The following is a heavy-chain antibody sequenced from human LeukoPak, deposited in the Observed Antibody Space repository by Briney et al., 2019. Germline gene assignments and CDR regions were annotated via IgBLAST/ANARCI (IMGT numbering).Heavy chain of an antibody. Sequence: SETLSLTCAVYGGSFSGYYWSWIRQPPGKGLEWIGEINHSGSTNYNPSLKSRVTTSVDTSKNQFSLKLSTVTAADTAVYYCARGHVMDVWGQGTTVTVSS. CDR3: ARGHVMDV. V-gene: IGHV4-34*01. CDR1: GGSFSGYY. CDR2: INHSGST. J-gene: IGHJ6*02.